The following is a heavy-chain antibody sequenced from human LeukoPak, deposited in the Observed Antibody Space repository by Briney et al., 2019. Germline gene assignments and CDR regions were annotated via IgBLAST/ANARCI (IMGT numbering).Heavy chain of an antibody. CDR1: GFTFSSYA. CDR2: ISYDGSNK. CDR3: ARDLGSSLDY. V-gene: IGHV3-30-3*01. D-gene: IGHD6-6*01. J-gene: IGHJ4*02. Sequence: GGSLRLSCAASGFTFSSYAMHWVRQAPGKGLEWVAVISYDGSNKYYADSVKGRFTISRDNSKNTLYLQMNSLRAEDTAVYYCARDLGSSLDYWGQGTLFTVSS.